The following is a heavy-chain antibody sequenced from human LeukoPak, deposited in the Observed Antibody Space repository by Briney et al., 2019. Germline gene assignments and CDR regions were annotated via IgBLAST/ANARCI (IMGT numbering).Heavy chain of an antibody. Sequence: PGGSLRLSCAASGFTFSSYWMHWVRQATGKGLVWVSRINSDGSTTTYADSVKGRFTISRDNAKNTLYLQMNSLRAEDTAVYYCARASDSSGYYDYWGQGTLVTVSS. CDR1: GFTFSSYW. J-gene: IGHJ4*02. V-gene: IGHV3-74*01. CDR3: ARASDSSGYYDY. CDR2: INSDGSTT. D-gene: IGHD3-22*01.